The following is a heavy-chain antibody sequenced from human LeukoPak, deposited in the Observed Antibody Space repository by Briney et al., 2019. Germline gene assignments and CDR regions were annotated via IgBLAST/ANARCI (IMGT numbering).Heavy chain of an antibody. CDR2: IYPGDSDT. J-gene: IGHJ4*02. CDR3: ARQRLGYSYGYDY. D-gene: IGHD5-18*01. V-gene: IGHV5-51*01. CDR1: EYSFTSYW. Sequence: GESLKIACKGSEYSFTSYWIGWVRQMPGKGLEWMGIIYPGDSDTRYSPSFQGQVTISADKSISTAYLQWSSLKASDTAMYYCARQRLGYSYGYDYWGQGTLVTVSS.